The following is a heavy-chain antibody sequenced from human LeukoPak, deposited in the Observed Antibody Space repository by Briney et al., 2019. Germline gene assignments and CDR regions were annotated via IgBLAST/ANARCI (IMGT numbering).Heavy chain of an antibody. CDR3: ARGRRITMVRGVIEYFDY. V-gene: IGHV4-4*07. CDR1: GGSISSYY. D-gene: IGHD3-10*01. CDR2: IYTSGST. Sequence: PSETLSLTCTVSGGSISSYYWSWIRQPAGKGLEWIGRIYTSGSTNYNPSLKSRVTMSVDTSKNQFPLKLSSVTAADTAVYYCARGRRITMVRGVIEYFDYWGQGTLVTVSS. J-gene: IGHJ4*02.